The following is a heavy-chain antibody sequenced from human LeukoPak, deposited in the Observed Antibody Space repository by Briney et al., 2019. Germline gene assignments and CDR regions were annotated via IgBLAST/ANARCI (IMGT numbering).Heavy chain of an antibody. D-gene: IGHD6-13*01. CDR2: INHSGST. V-gene: IGHV4-34*01. CDR1: GGSFSGYY. J-gene: IGHJ4*02. CDR3: ARDIAAAGPDY. Sequence: SETLSLTCAVYGGSFSGYYWSWIRQPPGKGLEWIGEINHSGSTNYNPSLKSRVTISVDTSKNQFSLKLSPVTAADTAVYYCARDIAAAGPDYWGQGTLVTVSS.